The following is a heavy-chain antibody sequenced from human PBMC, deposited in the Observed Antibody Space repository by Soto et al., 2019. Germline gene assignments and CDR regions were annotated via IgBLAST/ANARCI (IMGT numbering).Heavy chain of an antibody. CDR2: ISGSGGST. J-gene: IGHJ4*02. CDR1: GFTFSSYA. CDR3: AKARRGYYDSSGYY. Sequence: EVQLLESGGGSVQPGGSLRLSCAASGFTFSSYAMSWVRQAPGKGLEWVSAISGSGGSTYYADSVKGRFTISRDNSKNTLYLQMNSLRAEDTAVYYCAKARRGYYDSSGYYWGQGTLVTVSS. D-gene: IGHD3-22*01. V-gene: IGHV3-23*01.